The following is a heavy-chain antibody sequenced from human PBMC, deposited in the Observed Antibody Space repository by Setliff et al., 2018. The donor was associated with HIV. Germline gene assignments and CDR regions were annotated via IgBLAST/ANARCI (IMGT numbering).Heavy chain of an antibody. J-gene: IGHJ4*02. Sequence: LRLSCAASGFSVSNYYMAWVRQAPGKGLEWVSTIYSDGTTYHADSVKGRFTLSRDNSKNTLFLQMNSLRPEDTAVFYCARLRLFSSALDYWGQGTLVT. D-gene: IGHD2-2*01. CDR1: GFSVSNYY. CDR2: IYSDGTT. CDR3: ARLRLFSSALDY. V-gene: IGHV3-66*02.